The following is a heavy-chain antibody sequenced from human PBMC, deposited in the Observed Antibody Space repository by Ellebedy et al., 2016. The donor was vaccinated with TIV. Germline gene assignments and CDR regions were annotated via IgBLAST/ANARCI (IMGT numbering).Heavy chain of an antibody. V-gene: IGHV1-3*01. CDR3: ARSPLWGSGNYSPDY. CDR1: GYTFTTYA. CDR2: MNVGNGVT. Sequence: ASVKVSCKASGYTFTTYAMHWVRQAPGQRLEWVGWMNVGNGVTTYSQKFQGRVTMTRETSASTVYMELSSLTSEDTAVYYCARSPLWGSGNYSPDYWGQGTLVTVSS. D-gene: IGHD3-10*01. J-gene: IGHJ4*02.